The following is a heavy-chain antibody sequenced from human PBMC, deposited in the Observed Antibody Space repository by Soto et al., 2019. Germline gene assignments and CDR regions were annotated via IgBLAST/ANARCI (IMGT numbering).Heavy chain of an antibody. D-gene: IGHD6-6*01. J-gene: IGHJ4*02. V-gene: IGHV3-23*01. CDR3: AKLVRY. CDR1: GLTFSSSS. CDR2: STGGGGST. Sequence: EVQLLESGEGLVQPGGSLRLSCVASGLTFSSSSMSWVRQAPGKGLEWVSVSTGGGGSTFYADSVKGRFTISRDNSKNTLYLQMNSLRAEDAAVYFCAKLVRYWGQGTLVTVSS.